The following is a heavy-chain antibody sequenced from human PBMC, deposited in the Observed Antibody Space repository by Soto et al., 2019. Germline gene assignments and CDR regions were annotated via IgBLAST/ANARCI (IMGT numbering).Heavy chain of an antibody. V-gene: IGHV1-3*01. D-gene: IGHD1-26*01. Sequence: GASVKVSCKASGYTFTSYAMHWVRQAPGQRLEWMGWINAGNGNTKYSQKFQGRVTITRDTSASTAYMELSSLRSEDTAVYYCAREEEIVGATWFYWGQGTLVTVSS. CDR1: GYTFTSYA. CDR3: AREEEIVGATWFY. CDR2: INAGNGNT. J-gene: IGHJ4*02.